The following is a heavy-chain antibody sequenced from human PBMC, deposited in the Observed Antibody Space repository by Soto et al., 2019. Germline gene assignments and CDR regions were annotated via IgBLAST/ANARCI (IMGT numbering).Heavy chain of an antibody. V-gene: IGHV4-34*01. D-gene: IGHD3-22*01. Sequence: QVQLQQWGAGLLKPSETLSLTCAVYGGSFSGYYWSWIRQPPGKGLEWIGEINHSGSTNYNPSLKSLVTKSVDMSKNQFSLKLSSATCPSSAVSYFAIGASGYYGYWGQGTLVTVSS. CDR3: AIGASGYYGY. CDR2: INHSGST. J-gene: IGHJ4*02. CDR1: GGSFSGYY.